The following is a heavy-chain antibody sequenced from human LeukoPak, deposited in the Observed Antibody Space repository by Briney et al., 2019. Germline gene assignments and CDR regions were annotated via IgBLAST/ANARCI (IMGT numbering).Heavy chain of an antibody. CDR3: ARAGYSYGYLYYFDY. Sequence: SETLSLTCTVSGGSISSYYWSWIRQPPGKGLEWIGYIYYSGSTNYNPSLKSRVTISVDTSKNQFSLKLSSVTAADTAVYYCARAGYSYGYLYYFDYWGQGTLVTVS. V-gene: IGHV4-59*01. CDR2: IYYSGST. D-gene: IGHD5-18*01. CDR1: GGSISSYY. J-gene: IGHJ4*02.